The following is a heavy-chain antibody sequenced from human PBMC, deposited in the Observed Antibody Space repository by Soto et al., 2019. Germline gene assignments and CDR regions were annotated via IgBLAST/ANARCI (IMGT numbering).Heavy chain of an antibody. D-gene: IGHD6-25*01. J-gene: IGHJ4*02. CDR1: GFSLSTSGVS. CDR3: AKRVGSRASFDY. V-gene: IGHV2-5*01. Sequence: SGPTLVNPTQTVTLTCTFSGFSLSTSGVSVGWIRQPPGKALEWLAFIYWNDDKRYRPSLKSRLTITKDNSKKQVALTMTDMDPSDTATYYCAKRVGSRASFDYWGQGTLVTVSS. CDR2: IYWNDDK.